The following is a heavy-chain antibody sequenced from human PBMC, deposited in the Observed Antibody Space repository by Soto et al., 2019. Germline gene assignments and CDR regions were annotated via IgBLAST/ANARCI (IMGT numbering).Heavy chain of an antibody. D-gene: IGHD6-19*01. V-gene: IGHV3-23*01. CDR2: ISGSGKTT. J-gene: IGHJ3*01. CDR3: AKSIAVALSAAFDV. CDR1: KFNFSAYA. Sequence: EVQLLESGGGLVQPGESLRLSCSASKFNFSAYAMGWVRQAPGKGLEWVSGISGSGKTTYYADSVKGHFSISRDNSKSTLFREMHSLGVADTAIYYCAKSIAVALSAAFDVWGQGTMVTVSS.